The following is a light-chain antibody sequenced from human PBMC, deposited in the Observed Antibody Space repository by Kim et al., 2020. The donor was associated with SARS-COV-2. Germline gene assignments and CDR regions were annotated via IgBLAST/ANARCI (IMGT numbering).Light chain of an antibody. CDR3: QQFNSYPHPT. Sequence: AIQLTQSPSSLSASVGDRVTITCRASQGISSALAWYQQKPGKAPKLLIYDASSLESGVPSRFSGSGSGTDFTLTISSLQPEDFATYYCQQFNSYPHPTFGQGTKLEI. V-gene: IGKV1-13*02. J-gene: IGKJ2*01. CDR1: QGISSA. CDR2: DAS.